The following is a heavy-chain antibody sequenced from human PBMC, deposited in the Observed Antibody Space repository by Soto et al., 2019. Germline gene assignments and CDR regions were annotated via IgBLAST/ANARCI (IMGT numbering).Heavy chain of an antibody. D-gene: IGHD3-16*02. V-gene: IGHV1-2*02. Sequence: QVQLVQSGAEMKKPGASVKVSCKTSGYTLTGYYIHWVRQAPGQGVEWMGWITPNSGGTNYAQKFQGRVSMTRDPSITAVYMGVSRLGSDDTAVYYCARNGLVTSGGVIVHGGQGTLVTVSS. CDR2: ITPNSGGT. CDR1: GYTLTGYY. J-gene: IGHJ4*02. CDR3: ARNGLVTSGGVIVH.